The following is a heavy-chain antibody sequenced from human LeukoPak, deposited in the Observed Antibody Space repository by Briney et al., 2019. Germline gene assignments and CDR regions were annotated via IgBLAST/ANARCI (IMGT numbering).Heavy chain of an antibody. CDR1: RLTFGDNA. J-gene: IGHJ4*02. CDR3: TTGSYHESSGYRFDY. CDR2: IRNKGNGGTT. V-gene: IGHV3-49*04. D-gene: IGHD3-22*01. Sequence: GGSLRLSCTTSRLTFGDNAMSWVRQAPGKGLEWVGFIRNKGNGGTTEYAASVKGRFTISRDDSESITYLQMNSLRTEDTAVYYCTTGSYHESSGYRFDYWGQGTLVTVSS.